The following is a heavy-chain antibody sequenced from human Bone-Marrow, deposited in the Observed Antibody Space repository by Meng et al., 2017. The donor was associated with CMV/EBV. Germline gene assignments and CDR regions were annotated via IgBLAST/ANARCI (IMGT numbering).Heavy chain of an antibody. CDR2: IYYSGST. D-gene: IGHD5-12*01. Sequence: SETLSLTCTVSGGSVSSGSYYWSWLRQPPGKGLEWIGYIYYSGSTNYNPSLKSRVTISVDTSKNQFSLKLSSVTAADTAVYYCARGPRGWLRPGYGMDVWGQGTTVTVSS. V-gene: IGHV4-61*01. CDR3: ARGPRGWLRPGYGMDV. J-gene: IGHJ6*02. CDR1: GGSVSSGSYY.